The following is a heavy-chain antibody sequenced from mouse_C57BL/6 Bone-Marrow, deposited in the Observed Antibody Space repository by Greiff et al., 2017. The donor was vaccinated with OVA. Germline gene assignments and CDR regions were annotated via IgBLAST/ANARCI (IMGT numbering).Heavy chain of an antibody. J-gene: IGHJ1*03. CDR1: GYTFTDYE. D-gene: IGHD1-1*01. CDR2: IDPETGGT. CDR3: TRSFFYGSSRLYWYFDV. Sequence: QVQLKQSGAELVRPGASVTLSCKASGYTFTDYEMHWVKQTPVHGLEWIGAIDPETGGTAYNQKFKGKAILTADKSSSTAYMELRSLTSEDSAVYYCTRSFFYGSSRLYWYFDVWGTGTTVTVSS. V-gene: IGHV1-15*01.